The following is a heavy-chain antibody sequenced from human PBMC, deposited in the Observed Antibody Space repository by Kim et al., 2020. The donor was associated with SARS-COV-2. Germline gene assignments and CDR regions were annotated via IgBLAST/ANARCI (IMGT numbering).Heavy chain of an antibody. CDR2: MYYDGSNK. CDR1: GFPFSTYV. J-gene: IGHJ4*02. V-gene: IGHV3-33*01. CDR3: ARGGGAFNRCSDY. D-gene: IGHD2-8*01. Sequence: GGSLRLSCTASGFPFSTYVIHWVRQAPGKGLEWVAVMYYDGSNKNYADSVKGRFTIPRDNSKNTLYLQMDSLRVEATAIYYCARGGGAFNRCSDYWGQGT.